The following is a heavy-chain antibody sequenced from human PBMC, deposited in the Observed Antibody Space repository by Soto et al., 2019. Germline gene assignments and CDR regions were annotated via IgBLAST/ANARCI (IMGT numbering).Heavy chain of an antibody. CDR3: ARVPGVVVSADDAFDI. V-gene: IGHV4-4*02. CDR1: GGSVSSSNW. Sequence: QVQLQESGPGLVKPSGTLSLTCAVSGGSVSSSNWWSWVRQSPGKGLEWMGEIYHSGSAHYNPSLMIRAAISLDKSKNQFSLRLTSVTAADTAVYYCARVPGVVVSADDAFDIWGPGTRVIVSS. J-gene: IGHJ3*02. D-gene: IGHD2-21*02. CDR2: IYHSGSA.